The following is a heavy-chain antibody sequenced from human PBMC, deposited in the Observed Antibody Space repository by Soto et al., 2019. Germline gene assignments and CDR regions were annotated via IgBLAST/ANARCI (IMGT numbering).Heavy chain of an antibody. CDR1: GDSVSSNSAA. CDR2: TYYRSKWYN. D-gene: IGHD6-19*01. Sequence: QSPTLSLTCAISGDSVSSNSAAWNWIRQSPSRGLEWLGRTYYRSKWYNDYAVSVKSRITINPDTSKNQFSLQLNSVTPEDTAVYYCARVDSSGWYRGYYYYYGMDVWGQGTTVTVSS. V-gene: IGHV6-1*01. CDR3: ARVDSSGWYRGYYYYYGMDV. J-gene: IGHJ6*02.